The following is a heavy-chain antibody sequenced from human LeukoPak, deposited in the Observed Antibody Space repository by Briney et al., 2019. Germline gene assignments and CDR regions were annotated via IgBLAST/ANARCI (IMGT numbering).Heavy chain of an antibody. V-gene: IGHV4-39*07. J-gene: IGHJ4*02. CDR3: ARGQTTVWSPFDN. D-gene: IGHD4-17*01. CDR2: ISSSGST. Sequence: PSETLSLTCTVSGGSINNIISYWGWFRQPPGKGLEWIGSISSSGSTFYNPSLTSRVTISVDTSKNHFSVKVTSVTAADTAMYYCARGQTTVWSPFDNWGQGTLVTVPS. CDR1: GGSINNIISY.